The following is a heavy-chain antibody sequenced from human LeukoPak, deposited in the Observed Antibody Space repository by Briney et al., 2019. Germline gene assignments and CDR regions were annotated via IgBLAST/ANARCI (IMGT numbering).Heavy chain of an antibody. Sequence: GGSLRLSSAASGFTFSSYATSWVRQAPGKGLEWVSAISGSGGSTYYADSVKGRFTISRDNSKNTLYLQMNSLRAEDTAVYYCAKGKRVGATLKGYYFDYWGQGTLVTVSS. CDR2: ISGSGGST. J-gene: IGHJ4*02. CDR3: AKGKRVGATLKGYYFDY. CDR1: GFTFSSYA. V-gene: IGHV3-23*01. D-gene: IGHD1-26*01.